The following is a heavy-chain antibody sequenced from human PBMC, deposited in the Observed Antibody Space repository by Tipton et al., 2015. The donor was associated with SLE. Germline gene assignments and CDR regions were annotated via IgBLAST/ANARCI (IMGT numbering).Heavy chain of an antibody. J-gene: IGHJ6*03. Sequence: SLRLSCAASGFTFSSYGMHWVRQAPGKGLEWVAVIWYDGSNKYYADSVKGRFTISRDNSKNTLYLQMNSLRAEDTAVYYCARERAYSGYDYVPYYYYMDVWGKGTTVTVSS. CDR3: ARERAYSGYDYVPYYYYMDV. D-gene: IGHD5-12*01. V-gene: IGHV3-33*01. CDR1: GFTFSSYG. CDR2: IWYDGSNK.